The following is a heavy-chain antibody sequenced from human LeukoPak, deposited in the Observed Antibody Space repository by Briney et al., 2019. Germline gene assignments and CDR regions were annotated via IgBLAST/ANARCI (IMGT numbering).Heavy chain of an antibody. CDR2: TLFDGSNK. V-gene: IGHV3-30*02. CDR1: GFSFSIFG. Sequence: PGGSLRLSCAASGFSFSIFGMHWVRQAPGKGLEWVSFTLFDGSNKYYADSVKGRFTISRDNSKNTLYLQMNSLRTEDTAVYYCAKDRNSKSNYYMDVWGKGTTVTVSS. D-gene: IGHD3-10*01. CDR3: AKDRNSKSNYYMDV. J-gene: IGHJ6*03.